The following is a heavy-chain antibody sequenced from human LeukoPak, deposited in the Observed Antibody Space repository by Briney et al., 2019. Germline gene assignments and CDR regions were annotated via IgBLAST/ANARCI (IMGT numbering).Heavy chain of an antibody. Sequence: PGGSLRLSCAASGFTFSSYEMNWVRQAPGKGLGWVSSISSSSSYIYYADSVKGRFTISRDNAKKSLYLQMNSLRAEDTAVYYCARATTYDILTGFSDYWGQGTLVTVSS. V-gene: IGHV3-21*01. CDR1: GFTFSSYE. D-gene: IGHD3-9*01. CDR3: ARATTYDILTGFSDY. J-gene: IGHJ4*02. CDR2: ISSSSSYI.